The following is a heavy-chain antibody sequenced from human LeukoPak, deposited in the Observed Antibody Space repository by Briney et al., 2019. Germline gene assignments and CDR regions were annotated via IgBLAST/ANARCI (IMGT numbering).Heavy chain of an antibody. CDR1: GFTFSNYA. D-gene: IGHD6-25*01. Sequence: GGSLRLSCEASGFTFSNYALSWVRQAPGKGLEWVSGITGSGGSTYYADSVKGRFTISRDNSKSTLYLQMNSLRDDDTAVYYCAKKRVDDRPPLHWGQGTLVTVSS. CDR2: ITGSGGST. J-gene: IGHJ4*02. CDR3: AKKRVDDRPPLH. V-gene: IGHV3-23*01.